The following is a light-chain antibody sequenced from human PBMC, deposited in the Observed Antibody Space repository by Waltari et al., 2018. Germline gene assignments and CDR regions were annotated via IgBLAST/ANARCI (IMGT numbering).Light chain of an antibody. CDR1: RSVSSY. CDR2: DAS. V-gene: IGKV3-11*01. CDR3: QQRSNWPGYT. Sequence: EIVLTQSPATLSLSPGERATLSCRASRSVSSYLAWYQQKPGQAPRRLIYDASNRATGIPARFSGSGSGTDFTLTISSLEPEDFAVYYCQQRSNWPGYTFGQGTKLEIK. J-gene: IGKJ2*01.